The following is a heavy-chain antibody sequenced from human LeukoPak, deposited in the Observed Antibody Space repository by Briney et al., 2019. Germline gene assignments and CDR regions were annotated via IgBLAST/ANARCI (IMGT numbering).Heavy chain of an antibody. CDR1: GFTFSSYS. CDR2: ISSSSSYI. V-gene: IGHV3-21*01. J-gene: IGHJ4*02. CDR3: ARRGTAAAGFDY. Sequence: GGSLRFSCAASGFTFSSYSMNWVRQAPGKGLEWVSSISSSSSYIYYADSVKGRFTISRDNAKNSLYLEMNSLRAEDTAVYYCARRGTAAAGFDYWGQGTLVTVSS. D-gene: IGHD6-13*01.